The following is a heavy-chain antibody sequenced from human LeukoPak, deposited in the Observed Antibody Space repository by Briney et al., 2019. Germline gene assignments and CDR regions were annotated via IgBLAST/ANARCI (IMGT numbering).Heavy chain of an antibody. CDR2: ISGSNT. D-gene: IGHD5-18*01. Sequence: GGSLRLSCAASGFTISSDALTWVRLAPGKGLECVSGISGSNTYYAESVKGRFTISRDDSNDMVYLQMNSLRAEDTAVYYCAKRRSRNTGPFDYWGQGTLVTVSP. V-gene: IGHV3-23*01. J-gene: IGHJ4*02. CDR1: GFTISSDA. CDR3: AKRRSRNTGPFDY.